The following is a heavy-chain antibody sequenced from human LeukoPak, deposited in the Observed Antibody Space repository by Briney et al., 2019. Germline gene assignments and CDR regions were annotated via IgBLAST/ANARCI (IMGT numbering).Heavy chain of an antibody. Sequence: GGSLRLSCAASGFTCSTCAMSWVRQAPGKGLEWVSAINGRTFTTYYADSVQGRFTISRDNSKNTLYLQMNSLRADDTAVYYCAKGGLVHRFDPWGQGTLVTVSS. V-gene: IGHV3-23*01. CDR1: GFTCSTCA. J-gene: IGHJ5*02. CDR3: AKGGLVHRFDP. CDR2: INGRTFTT.